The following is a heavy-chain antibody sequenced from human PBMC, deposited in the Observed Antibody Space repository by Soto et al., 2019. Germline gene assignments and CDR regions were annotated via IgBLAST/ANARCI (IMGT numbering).Heavy chain of an antibody. J-gene: IGHJ6*02. D-gene: IGHD6-19*01. Sequence: ASVKVSCKASGYTFTSYGISWVRQAPGQRLEWTGWINAGNGNTKYSQKFQGRVTITRDTSASTAYMELSSLRSEDTAVYYCARIPGSGGMDVWGQGTTVTVSS. CDR1: GYTFTSYG. CDR2: INAGNGNT. CDR3: ARIPGSGGMDV. V-gene: IGHV1-3*01.